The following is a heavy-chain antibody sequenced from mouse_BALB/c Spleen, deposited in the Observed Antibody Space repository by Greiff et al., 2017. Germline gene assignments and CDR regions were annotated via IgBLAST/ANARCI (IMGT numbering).Heavy chain of an antibody. CDR2: INPYNGDT. V-gene: IGHV1-20*02. J-gene: IGHJ2*01. CDR3: ASSYGNGY. CDR1: GYSFTGYF. Sequence: EVMLVESGPELVKPGASVKISCKASGYSFTGYFMNWVMQSHGKSLEWIGRINPYNGDTFYNQKFKGKATLTVDKSSSTAHMELRSLASEDSAVYYCASSYGNGYWGQGTTLTVSS. D-gene: IGHD2-1*01.